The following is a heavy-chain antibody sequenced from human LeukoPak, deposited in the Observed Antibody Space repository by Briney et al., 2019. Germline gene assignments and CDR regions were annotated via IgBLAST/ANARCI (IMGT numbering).Heavy chain of an antibody. D-gene: IGHD1-1*01. CDR1: GGSISSYY. CDR3: ARDKVPGDY. J-gene: IGHJ4*02. Sequence: SETLSLTCTVSGGSISSYYWSWIRQPPGKGLEWIGYIYYSGSADYNPALKSRVTISVDTSKNQFSLKLSSVTAADTAVYYCARDKVPGDYWGQGTLVTVSS. V-gene: IGHV4-59*01. CDR2: IYYSGSA.